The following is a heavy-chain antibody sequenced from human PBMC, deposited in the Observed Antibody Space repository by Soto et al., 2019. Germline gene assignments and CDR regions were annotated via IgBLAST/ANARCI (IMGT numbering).Heavy chain of an antibody. CDR2: IYHTGTT. V-gene: IGHV4-30-2*01. D-gene: IGHD3-10*01. J-gene: IGHJ5*02. CDR3: ARGINYNKRRGHSWFDP. Sequence: SENLSLTCTVSGGSINSGDYSWTWIRQPPGKGLEWIGYIYHTGTTYYNMSLKSRVTISVDRSKNQFSLKLSSVTAADTAVYYCARGINYNKRRGHSWFDPWGQGTLVTVAS. CDR1: GGSINSGDYS.